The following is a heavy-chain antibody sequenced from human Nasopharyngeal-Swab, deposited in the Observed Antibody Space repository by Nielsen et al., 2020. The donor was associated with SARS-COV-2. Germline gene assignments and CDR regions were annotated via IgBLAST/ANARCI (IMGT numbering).Heavy chain of an antibody. Sequence: SETLSLTCAVYGGSFSADYWGWIRQPPGRGLEWVGEINHSGSTNYNPSLKSRVTISVDPSKDQFSLRLSSVTAADTAVYYCARGLSGIAPSPILGLGPYYYYYYMDVWGKGTMVTVSS. CDR1: GGSFSADY. D-gene: IGHD7-27*01. CDR2: INHSGST. J-gene: IGHJ6*03. V-gene: IGHV4-34*01. CDR3: ARGLSGIAPSPILGLGPYYYYYYMDV.